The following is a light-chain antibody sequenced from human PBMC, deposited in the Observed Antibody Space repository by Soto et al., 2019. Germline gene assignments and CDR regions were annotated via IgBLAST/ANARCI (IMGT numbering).Light chain of an antibody. CDR2: DVS. Sequence: QSGLTQPASVSGSPGQSIIISCTGTSSDVGGYNYVSWYQQHPGKAPKLMIYDVSNRPSGVSNRFSGSKSGNTASLTISGLQAEDEADYYCSSYTSSSTLVFGTGTKLTVL. CDR1: SSDVGGYNY. J-gene: IGLJ1*01. V-gene: IGLV2-14*03. CDR3: SSYTSSSTLV.